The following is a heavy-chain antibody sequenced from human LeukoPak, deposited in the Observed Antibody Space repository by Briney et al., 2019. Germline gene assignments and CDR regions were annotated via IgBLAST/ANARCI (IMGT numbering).Heavy chain of an antibody. CDR3: ARDLPLPTYYYYGMDV. V-gene: IGHV1-69*04. Sequence: SVKVSCKASGGTFSSYAISWVRQAPGQGLEWMGRIIPILGIANYAQKFQGRVTITADKSTSTAYMERSSLRSEDTAVYYCARDLPLPTYYYYGMDVWGQGTTVTVSS. J-gene: IGHJ6*02. CDR1: GGTFSSYA. D-gene: IGHD5/OR15-5a*01. CDR2: IIPILGIA.